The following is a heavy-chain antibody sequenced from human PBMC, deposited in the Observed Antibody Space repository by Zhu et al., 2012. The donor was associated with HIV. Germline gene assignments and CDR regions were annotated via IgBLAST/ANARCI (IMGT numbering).Heavy chain of an antibody. CDR1: GGSISSSTW. D-gene: IGHD1-1*01. J-gene: IGHJ4*02. V-gene: IGHV4-4*02. Sequence: QVQLQESGPGLVKPSGTLSLTCAVSGGSISSSTWWTWVRQPPGKGLEWIGEIYHTGSTNYNPSLESRVTISVDKSNSQFSLELTSVTAADTAIYYCAGRTNGHWILGYWGQGTLVTVSS. CDR3: AGRTNGHWILGY. CDR2: IYHTGST.